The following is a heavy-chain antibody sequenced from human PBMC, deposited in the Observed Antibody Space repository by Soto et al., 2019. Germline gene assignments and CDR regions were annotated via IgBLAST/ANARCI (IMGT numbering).Heavy chain of an antibody. CDR3: ERERVPGATRPDYYYYGMDV. V-gene: IGHV1-2*04. CDR1: GYTFTDYY. CDR2: INPNSGGT. J-gene: IGHJ6*04. D-gene: IGHD2-2*01. Sequence: ASVKVSCKAFGYTFTDYYVHWVRQAPGQGLEWMGWINPNSGGTNYAQKFQGWVAMTRDTSISTAYMEVSSLKSDDTAVYYCERERVPGATRPDYYYYGMDVWGKGTTVTVSS.